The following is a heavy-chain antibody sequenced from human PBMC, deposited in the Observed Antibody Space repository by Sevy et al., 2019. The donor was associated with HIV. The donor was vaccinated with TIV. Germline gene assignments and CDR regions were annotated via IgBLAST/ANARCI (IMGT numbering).Heavy chain of an antibody. Sequence: GGSLRLSCAVSGFNFNIYSMSWVRQAPGKGLEWVSTLSFGCGKINYADSVQGRFIISRDDSKNTLYLQMNSLRAEDTAVYFCASEGCTRPHGYWGQGTLVTVSS. V-gene: IGHV3-23*01. CDR2: LSFGCGKI. CDR1: GFNFNIYS. J-gene: IGHJ4*02. CDR3: ASEGCTRPHGY. D-gene: IGHD2-8*01.